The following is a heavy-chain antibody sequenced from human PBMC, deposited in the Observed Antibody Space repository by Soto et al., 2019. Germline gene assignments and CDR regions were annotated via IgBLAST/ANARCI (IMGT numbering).Heavy chain of an antibody. J-gene: IGHJ5*02. CDR2: IYYSGST. D-gene: IGHD6-6*01. CDR3: ARERPDGARLDP. CDR1: GGSISSGDYY. Sequence: QVQLQESGPGLVKPSQTLSLTCSVSGGSISSGDYYWSWIRQPPGKGLEWIGYIYYSGSTYYNPSLKSRVTISVDTSKNQFSLKLRSVTAADTAVYYCARERPDGARLDPWGQGTLVTVSS. V-gene: IGHV4-30-4*01.